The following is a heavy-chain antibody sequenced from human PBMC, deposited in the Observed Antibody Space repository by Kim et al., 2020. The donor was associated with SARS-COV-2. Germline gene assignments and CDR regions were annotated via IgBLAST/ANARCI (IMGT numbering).Heavy chain of an antibody. CDR3: ARPFAFSHPDTSFDY. V-gene: IGHV4-39*01. J-gene: IGHJ5*01. Sequence: SETLSLTCTVSGVSISSTSYYWGWIRQPPGKGLEWIGCIYPSGSTYYNPSLKSRVTISVDTSKHQFSVKLSSVTAADTAVYYCARPFAFSHPDTSFDYLG. CDR1: GVSISSTSYY. CDR2: IYPSGST.